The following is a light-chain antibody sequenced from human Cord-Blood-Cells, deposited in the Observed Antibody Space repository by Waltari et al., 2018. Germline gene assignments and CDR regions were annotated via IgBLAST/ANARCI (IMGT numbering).Light chain of an antibody. CDR1: QSVSSSY. V-gene: IGKV3D-7*01. CDR3: QQDYNLLT. J-gene: IGKJ4*01. CDR2: GAS. Sequence: PGERVTLSCRASQSVSSSYLTWYQQKPGQAPSLLIYGASTRATSIPARFSGSGSGTDFTLTISSLQPEDFAVYYCQQDYNLLTFGGGTKVEIK.